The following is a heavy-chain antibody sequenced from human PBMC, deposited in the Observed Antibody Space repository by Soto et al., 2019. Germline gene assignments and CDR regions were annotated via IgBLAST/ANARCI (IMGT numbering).Heavy chain of an antibody. J-gene: IGHJ4*02. CDR1: GYTFTSYG. D-gene: IGHD3-3*01. CDR2: ISACNGNT. Sequence: ASVKVSCKASGYTFTSYGISWVRQAPGQGLEWMGWISACNGNTNYAQKLQGRVTMTTDTSTSTAYMELRSLRSDDTAVYYCARSVTIFGVVIRNFDYWGQGTLVTVSS. V-gene: IGHV1-18*01. CDR3: ARSVTIFGVVIRNFDY.